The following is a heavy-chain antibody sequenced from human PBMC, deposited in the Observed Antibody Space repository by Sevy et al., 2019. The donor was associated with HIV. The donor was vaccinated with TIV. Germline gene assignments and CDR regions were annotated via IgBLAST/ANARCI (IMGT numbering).Heavy chain of an antibody. J-gene: IGHJ4*02. Sequence: GGSLRLSCAASGFTVSSNYMSWVRQAPGKGLEWVSVIYSGGSTYYADSVKDRFTISRDNSKNTLYLQMNSLRAEDTAVYYCARSPYGSGSYPLFDYWGQGTLVTVSS. CDR3: ARSPYGSGSYPLFDY. D-gene: IGHD3-10*01. V-gene: IGHV3-53*01. CDR1: GFTVSSNY. CDR2: IYSGGST.